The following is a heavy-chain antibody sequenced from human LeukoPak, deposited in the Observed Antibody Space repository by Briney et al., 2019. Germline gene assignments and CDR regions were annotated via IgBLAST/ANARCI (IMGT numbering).Heavy chain of an antibody. CDR1: GFIFSTCA. Sequence: PGGSLRLSCAASGFIFSTCAMNWVRQAPGKGLEWISAISGSGGTTYYPASVNGRFTISGNNYKNSPHLLMNGLAAEDAADYYGAKDRSSSSWFDGSDIWGQGTMVTVSS. D-gene: IGHD6-13*01. CDR2: ISGSGGTT. V-gene: IGHV3-23*01. CDR3: AKDRSSSSWFDGSDI. J-gene: IGHJ3*02.